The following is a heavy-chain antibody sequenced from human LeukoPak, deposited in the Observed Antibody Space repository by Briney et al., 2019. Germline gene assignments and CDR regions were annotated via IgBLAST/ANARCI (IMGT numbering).Heavy chain of an antibody. CDR1: AGSFISSSHH. CDR2: IYDSGST. V-gene: IGHV4-39*01. J-gene: IGHJ5*02. CDR3: ARGRRIQLWFSNWFDP. D-gene: IGHD5-18*01. Sequence: SETLSLTCTVSAGSFISSSHHWGWIRQSPGKGLEWIGSIYDSGSTYYNPSLKSRVTISVDTSKNQFSLKLSSVTAADTAVYYCARGRRIQLWFSNWFDPWGQGTLVTVSS.